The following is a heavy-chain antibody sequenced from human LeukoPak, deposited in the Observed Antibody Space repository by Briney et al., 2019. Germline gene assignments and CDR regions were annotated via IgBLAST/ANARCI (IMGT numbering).Heavy chain of an antibody. J-gene: IGHJ4*02. CDR3: AKGRGYSYGSFDY. CDR1: GFTFSTYA. D-gene: IGHD5-18*01. V-gene: IGHV3-23*01. Sequence: QTGGSLRLFCTASGFTFSTYAMSWVRQAPGKGLEWVSTISGSGGTIYYADSVKGRFTISRDDSKNTLYLQMNSLRAEDTAVYYCAKGRGYSYGSFDYWGQGTLVTVSS. CDR2: ISGSGGTI.